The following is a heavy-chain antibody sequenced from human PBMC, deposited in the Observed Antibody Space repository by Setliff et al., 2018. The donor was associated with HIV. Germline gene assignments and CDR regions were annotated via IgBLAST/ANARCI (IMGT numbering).Heavy chain of an antibody. CDR2: TKYDGSES. J-gene: IGHJ4*02. CDR3: AGSRGYFVQAG. CDR1: GLTFNRYW. Sequence: PGGSLRLSCVASGLTFNRYWMSWVRQVPGKGLEWVSNTKYDGSESYYVDSVKGRFIASTDNAKNSLYLQMNSLRAEDTAVYYCAGSRGYFVQAGWGQGTLVTVSS. D-gene: IGHD3-22*01. V-gene: IGHV3-7*01.